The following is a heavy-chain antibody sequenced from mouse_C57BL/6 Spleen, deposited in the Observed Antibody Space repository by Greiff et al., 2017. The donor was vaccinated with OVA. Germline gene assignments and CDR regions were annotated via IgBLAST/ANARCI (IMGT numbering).Heavy chain of an antibody. V-gene: IGHV5-12*01. CDR2: ISNGGGST. Sequence: EVQLVESGGGLVQPGGSLKLSCAASGFTFSDYYMYWVRQTPEKRLEWVAYISNGGGSTYYPDTVKGRFTISRDNAKNTLYLQMSRLKSEDTAMYYCARRYDYDWYFDVWGTGTTVTVSS. J-gene: IGHJ1*03. CDR3: ARRYDYDWYFDV. D-gene: IGHD2-4*01. CDR1: GFTFSDYY.